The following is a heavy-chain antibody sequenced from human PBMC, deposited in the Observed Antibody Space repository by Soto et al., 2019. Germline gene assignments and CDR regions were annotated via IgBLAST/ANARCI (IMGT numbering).Heavy chain of an antibody. CDR3: ARDDYSNYVGYYGMDV. CDR1: GGSISSGDYC. J-gene: IGHJ6*02. CDR2: IYYSGST. D-gene: IGHD4-4*01. Sequence: SETLSLTCTVSGGSISSGDYCWSWIRQPPGKGLEWIGYIYYSGSTYYNPSLKSRVTISVDTSKNQFSLKLSSVTAADTAVYYCARDDYSNYVGYYGMDVWGQGTTVTVSS. V-gene: IGHV4-30-4*01.